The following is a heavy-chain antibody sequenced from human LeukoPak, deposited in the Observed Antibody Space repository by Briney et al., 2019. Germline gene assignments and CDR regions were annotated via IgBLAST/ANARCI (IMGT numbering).Heavy chain of an antibody. J-gene: IGHJ4*02. Sequence: RPSETLSLTCTVSGGSISSYYWSWIRQPPGKGLEWIGYIYSSGSTNYNPSLKSRVTISVNTSKNQFSLRLSSVTAADTAVYYCARIAAKTVDYWGQGTLVTVSS. D-gene: IGHD2-15*01. CDR1: GGSISSYY. V-gene: IGHV4-59*12. CDR3: ARIAAKTVDY. CDR2: IYSSGST.